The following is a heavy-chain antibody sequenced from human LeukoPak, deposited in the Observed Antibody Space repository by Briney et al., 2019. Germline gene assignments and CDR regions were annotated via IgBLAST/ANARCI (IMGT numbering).Heavy chain of an antibody. V-gene: IGHV1-69*13. CDR2: IIPIFGTA. Sequence: SVKVSCTASGGTFSSYAISWVRQSPGQGLEWKGGIIPIFGTANYAQKFQGRVTITADESTSTAYMELSSLRSEDTAVYYCAYRSGRSGDSDYWGQGTLVTVSS. J-gene: IGHJ4*02. CDR1: GGTFSSYA. D-gene: IGHD4-17*01. CDR3: AYRSGRSGDSDY.